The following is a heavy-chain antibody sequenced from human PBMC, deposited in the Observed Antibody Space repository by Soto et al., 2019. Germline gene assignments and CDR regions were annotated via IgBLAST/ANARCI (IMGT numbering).Heavy chain of an antibody. CDR3: ARDVAGMGWNPRLGGMDV. D-gene: IGHD1-1*01. CDR2: IYHSGST. Sequence: QLQLQESGSGLVKPSQTLSLTCAVSGGSISSGGYSWSWIRQPPGKGLEWIGYIYHSGSTYYNPSLKSRVTISVDRSKNQFSLKLSSVTAADTAVYYCARDVAGMGWNPRLGGMDVWGQGTTVTVSS. CDR1: GGSISSGGYS. J-gene: IGHJ6*02. V-gene: IGHV4-30-2*01.